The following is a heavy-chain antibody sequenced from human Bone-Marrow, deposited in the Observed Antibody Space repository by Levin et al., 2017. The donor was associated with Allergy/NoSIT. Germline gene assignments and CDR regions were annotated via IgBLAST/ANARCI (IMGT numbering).Heavy chain of an antibody. CDR2: INPNSGGT. CDR1: GYTFTGYY. V-gene: IGHV1-2*02. Sequence: GASVKVSCKASGYTFTGYYVHWVRQAPGQGLEWMGWINPNSGGTDYAQKFQGRVTMTRDTSISTAYMELSSLRSDDTAVYYCARVGPVVGGPKGCPSWGQGTLVTVSS. CDR3: ARVGPVVGGPKGCPS. J-gene: IGHJ4*02. D-gene: IGHD1-26*01.